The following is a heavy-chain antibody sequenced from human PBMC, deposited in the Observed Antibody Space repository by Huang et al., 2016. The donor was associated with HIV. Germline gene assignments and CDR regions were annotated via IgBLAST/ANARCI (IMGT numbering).Heavy chain of an antibody. J-gene: IGHJ4*02. D-gene: IGHD6-19*01. V-gene: IGHV4-59*02. CDR1: GGSVNSPF. CDR2: ISNSGRT. CDR3: AKVLFETETAEPVAGSHFDL. Sequence: QVQLQESGPGLVKPSETLSLTCTLSGGSVNSPFWAWIRQSPGKGLECIVTISNSGRTNDHPPLKSRVTMSVDTSKKHVSLRLSSVIAADSAIYYCAKVLFETETAEPVAGSHFDLWGQGTRVTVSS.